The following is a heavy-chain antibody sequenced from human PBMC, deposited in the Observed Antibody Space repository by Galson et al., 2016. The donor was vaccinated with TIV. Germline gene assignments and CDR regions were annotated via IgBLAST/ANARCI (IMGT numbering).Heavy chain of an antibody. V-gene: IGHV3-30*18. CDR1: GFTFGAYA. J-gene: IGHJ3*01. CDR3: AKEENGGYYPNGAFDF. Sequence: SLRLSCAASGFTFGAYAMNWVRQAPGKGLEWVAVIAYDGSYKHYAGSVKGRFTVSRDNSKTTLDLQMNSLGAEDTALYYCAKEENGGYYPNGAFDFWGQGTMVTVS. D-gene: IGHD3-3*01. CDR2: IAYDGSYK.